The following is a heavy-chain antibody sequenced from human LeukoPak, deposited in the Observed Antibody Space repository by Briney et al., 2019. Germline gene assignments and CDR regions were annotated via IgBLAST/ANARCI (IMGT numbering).Heavy chain of an antibody. D-gene: IGHD6-19*01. V-gene: IGHV4-59*08. Sequence: PSETLSLTCTVSGGSISSYYWSWIRQPPGKGLELVGYIYYYWSTNSNPSLKSRVTISVDTYKNQFHLKLNSVTAADTAVYDCAAGYGSDWYYFDYWGQGTLVTVS. CDR1: GGSISSYY. CDR2: IYYYWST. J-gene: IGHJ4*02. CDR3: AAGYGSDWYYFDY.